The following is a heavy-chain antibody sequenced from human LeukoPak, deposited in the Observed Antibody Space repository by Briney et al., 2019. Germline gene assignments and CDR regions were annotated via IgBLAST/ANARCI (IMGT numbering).Heavy chain of an antibody. J-gene: IGHJ4*02. CDR2: INAVGST. Sequence: HPGGSLRLSCAASGFIVSSTYLNWVRQAPGKGLEWVSFINAVGSTYYADSVKGRFTISRDNSKNTVDLRMNSLRADDTAVYYCARGEGASISRRYFDYWGQGALVIVSS. D-gene: IGHD2-2*01. CDR1: GFIVSSTY. V-gene: IGHV3-66*01. CDR3: ARGEGASISRRYFDY.